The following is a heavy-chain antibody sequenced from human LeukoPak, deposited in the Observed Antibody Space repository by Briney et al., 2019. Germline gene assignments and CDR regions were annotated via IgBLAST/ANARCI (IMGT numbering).Heavy chain of an antibody. Sequence: ASVKVSCTASGYTFTGYYMHWVRQAPGQGLEWMGRINPNSGGTNYAQKFQGRVTMTRDTSISTAYMELSRLRSDDTAVYYCARATGYSSGWYSVVYWGQGTLVTVSS. CDR2: INPNSGGT. V-gene: IGHV1-2*06. CDR1: GYTFTGYY. CDR3: ARATGYSSGWYSVVY. J-gene: IGHJ4*02. D-gene: IGHD6-19*01.